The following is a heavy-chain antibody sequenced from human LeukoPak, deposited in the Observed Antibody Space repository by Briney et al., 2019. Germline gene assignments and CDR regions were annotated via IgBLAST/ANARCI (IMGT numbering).Heavy chain of an antibody. CDR2: INSDGSST. CDR1: GFTFSSYW. CDR3: ARGRGYSYGYNYYYGMDV. V-gene: IGHV3-74*01. D-gene: IGHD5-18*01. Sequence: PGGSLRLSCAASGFTFSSYWMHWVRQAPGKGLVWVSRINSDGSSTSYADSVKGRFTISRDNAKDTLYLQMNSLRAEDTAVYYCARGRGYSYGYNYYYGMDVWGQGTTVTVSS. J-gene: IGHJ6*02.